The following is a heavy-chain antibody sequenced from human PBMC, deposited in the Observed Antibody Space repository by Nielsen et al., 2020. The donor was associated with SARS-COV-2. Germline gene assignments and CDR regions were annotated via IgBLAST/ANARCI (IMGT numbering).Heavy chain of an antibody. V-gene: IGHV3-7*03. J-gene: IGHJ4*02. CDR1: GFNIRGYW. D-gene: IGHD6-13*01. CDR3: ARDWRIGAAAGEGFDY. CDR2: IKQDGSEK. Sequence: GGSLRLSCVVSGFNIRGYWMSWVRQAPGKGLEWVANIKQDGSEKYYVDSVKGRFTISRDNAKNSLYLQMNSLRAEDTAVYYCARDWRIGAAAGEGFDYWGQGTLVTVSS.